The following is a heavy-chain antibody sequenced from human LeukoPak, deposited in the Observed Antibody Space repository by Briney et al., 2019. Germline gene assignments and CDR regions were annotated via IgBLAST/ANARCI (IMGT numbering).Heavy chain of an antibody. D-gene: IGHD4-17*01. V-gene: IGHV1-69*04. CDR2: IIPILGIA. Sequence: SVKVSCKASGATFSSYAISWVRQAPGHGLEWMGRIIPILGIANYAQKFQGRVTTTADKSTSTAYMELSSLRSEDTAVYYCARDPSLEYGDYVASDYWGQGTLVTVSS. CDR3: ARDPSLEYGDYVASDY. J-gene: IGHJ4*02. CDR1: GATFSSYA.